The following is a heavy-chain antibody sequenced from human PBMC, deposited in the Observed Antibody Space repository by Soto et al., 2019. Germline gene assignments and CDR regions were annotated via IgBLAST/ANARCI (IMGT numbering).Heavy chain of an antibody. J-gene: IGHJ4*02. CDR3: AHRVLRTVFGLVTTTAIYFDF. CDR1: GFSLTTSGVG. V-gene: IGHV2-5*02. Sequence: QITLNESGPTQVNPRQTLTLTCTFSGFSLTTSGVGEGWIRQSPGKAPEWLALIYWDDDKRYSPSLKSRLTITKDTSKNQVVLTMADLDPADTATYYCAHRVLRTVFGLVTTTAIYFDFWGQGTPVAVSS. CDR2: IYWDDDK. D-gene: IGHD3-3*01.